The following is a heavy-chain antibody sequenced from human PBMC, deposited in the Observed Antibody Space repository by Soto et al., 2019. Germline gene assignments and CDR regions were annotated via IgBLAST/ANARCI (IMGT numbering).Heavy chain of an antibody. CDR1: GYNFTSYL. D-gene: IGHD3-3*01. CDR3: AAGHDYYGMGD. V-gene: IGHV5-51*01. CDR2: IYPGGSDT. Sequence: ESLQISYHRSGYNFTSYLIGWLRQMPGKSLEWMGIIYPGGSDTEYMPSFQGHWSSSADKSISTAYLQWSSLKVPDTAMYYSAAGHDYYGMGDWGQGTTVTVSS. J-gene: IGHJ6*02.